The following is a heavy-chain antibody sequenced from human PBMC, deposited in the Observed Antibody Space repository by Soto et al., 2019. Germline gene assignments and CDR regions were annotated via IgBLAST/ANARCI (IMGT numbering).Heavy chain of an antibody. V-gene: IGHV3-9*01. D-gene: IGHD3-3*01. CDR1: GFTFDDYA. J-gene: IGHJ4*02. CDR3: AKGGAYDDFWSGYYRV. CDR2: ISWNSGSI. Sequence: EVQLVESGGGLVQPGRSLRLSCAASGFTFDDYAMHWVRQALGKGLEWVSGISWNSGSIGYADSVKGRFTISRDNAKNSLYLQMNSLRAEDTALYYCAKGGAYDDFWSGYYRVWGQGTLVTVSS.